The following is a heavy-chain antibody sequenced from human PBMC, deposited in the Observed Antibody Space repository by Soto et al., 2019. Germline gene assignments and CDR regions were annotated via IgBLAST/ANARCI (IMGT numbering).Heavy chain of an antibody. CDR2: IIPMFGTA. CDR1: GYTFTSYG. V-gene: IGHV1-69*13. D-gene: IGHD5-18*01. CDR3: ASGIQLWLRRINNGYSG. Sequence: ASVKVSCKASGYTFTSYGISWVRQAPGQALEWMGGIIPMFGTANYAQRFQDRVTITADESTNTVYMELSSLRSEDTAVYFCASGIQLWLRRINNGYSGWGQGTLVTVSS. J-gene: IGHJ4*02.